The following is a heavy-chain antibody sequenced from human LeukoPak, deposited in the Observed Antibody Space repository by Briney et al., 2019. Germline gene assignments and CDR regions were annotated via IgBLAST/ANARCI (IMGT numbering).Heavy chain of an antibody. D-gene: IGHD7-27*01. V-gene: IGHV3-30*18. CDR2: ISYDGSNK. CDR1: GFTFSSYG. J-gene: IGHJ4*02. Sequence: GGSLRFSCAASGFTFSSYGMHWVRQAPGKGLEWVAVISYDGSNKYYADSVKGRFTISRDNSKNTLYLQMNSLRAEDTAVYYCVKGELGMREDWGQGTLVTVSS. CDR3: VKGELGMRED.